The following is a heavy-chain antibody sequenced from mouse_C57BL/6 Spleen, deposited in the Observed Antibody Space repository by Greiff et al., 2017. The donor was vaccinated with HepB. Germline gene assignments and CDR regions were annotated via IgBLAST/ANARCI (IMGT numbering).Heavy chain of an antibody. Sequence: EVMLVESGGGLVKPGGSLKLSCAASGFTFSDYGMHWVRQAPEKGLEWVAYISSGSSTIYYADTVKGRFTISRDNAKNTLFLQMTSLRSEDTAMYYCARNWKDYFDYWGQGTTLTVAS. CDR2: ISSGSSTI. J-gene: IGHJ2*01. CDR1: GFTFSDYG. V-gene: IGHV5-17*01. D-gene: IGHD4-1*01. CDR3: ARNWKDYFDY.